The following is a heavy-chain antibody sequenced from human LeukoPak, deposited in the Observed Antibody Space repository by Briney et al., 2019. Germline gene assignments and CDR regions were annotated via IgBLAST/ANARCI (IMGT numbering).Heavy chain of an antibody. D-gene: IGHD2-21*02. J-gene: IGHJ3*02. V-gene: IGHV5-51*01. CDR1: GYSFTTYW. CDR3: ARQGRIVVVTTTHDAFDI. CDR2: IYPGDSDA. Sequence: GESLKISCTGFGYSFTTYWIGWVRQMPGKGLEWTGIIYPGDSDARYSPSLQGQVTISVDKSISTAYQQWSSLKASDTAMYYCARQGRIVVVTTTHDAFDIWGQGTMVTVSS.